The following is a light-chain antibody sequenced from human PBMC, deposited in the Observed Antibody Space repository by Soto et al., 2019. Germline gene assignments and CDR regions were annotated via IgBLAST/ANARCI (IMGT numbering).Light chain of an antibody. CDR1: QSVSSN. J-gene: IGKJ4*01. CDR3: QQYYNYPLT. CDR2: GAS. V-gene: IGKV3-15*01. Sequence: VITNKTNTLSVSPGERATLSYMASQSVSSNLAWYQQKPSQAPRLLIYGASTRATGISARFSGSGSGTDFTLTISGLQSEDFATYYCQQYYNYPLTSGGRGKADI.